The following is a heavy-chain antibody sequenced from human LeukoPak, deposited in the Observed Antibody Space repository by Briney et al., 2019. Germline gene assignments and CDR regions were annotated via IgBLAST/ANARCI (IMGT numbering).Heavy chain of an antibody. V-gene: IGHV4-34*01. J-gene: IGHJ4*02. CDR3: ARASYSSSWGPDY. Sequence: SETLSLTCAVYGGSFSGYYWSWIRQPPGKGLEWIGEINHSGSTNYNPSLKSRVTISVDTSKNQFSLQLNSVTPEDTAVYYCARASYSSSWGPDYWGQGTLVTVSS. D-gene: IGHD6-13*01. CDR2: INHSGST. CDR1: GGSFSGYY.